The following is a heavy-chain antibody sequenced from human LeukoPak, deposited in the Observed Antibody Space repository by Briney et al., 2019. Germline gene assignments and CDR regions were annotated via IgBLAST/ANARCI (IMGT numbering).Heavy chain of an antibody. D-gene: IGHD3-10*01. CDR1: GFTFCSYG. CDR2: IRYDGSNK. CDR3: TRDLFD. V-gene: IGHV3-30*02. Sequence: GGSLRLSCAASGFTFCSYGMHWVRQAPGKGLEWVAFIRYDGSNKYYADSVKGRFTISRDNSKNTLYLRLDSLRDEDTAMYYCTRDLFDWGQGTLVTVSS. J-gene: IGHJ4*02.